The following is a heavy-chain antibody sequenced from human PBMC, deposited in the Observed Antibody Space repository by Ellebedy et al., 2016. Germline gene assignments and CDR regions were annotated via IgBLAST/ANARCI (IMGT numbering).Heavy chain of an antibody. Sequence: GGSLRLSXAASGFTFSSYWMSWVRQAPGKGLEWVANIKQDGSEKYYVDSVKGRFTISRDNAKNSLYLQMNSLRAEDTAVYYCARDRGSEYAMGRWNGDFDYGMDVWGQGTTVTVSS. J-gene: IGHJ6*02. CDR2: IKQDGSEK. V-gene: IGHV3-7*04. CDR3: ARDRGSEYAMGRWNGDFDYGMDV. D-gene: IGHD1-1*01. CDR1: GFTFSSYW.